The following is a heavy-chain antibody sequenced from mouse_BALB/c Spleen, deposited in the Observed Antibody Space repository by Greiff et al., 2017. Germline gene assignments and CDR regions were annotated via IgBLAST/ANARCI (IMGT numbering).Heavy chain of an antibody. J-gene: IGHJ4*01. Sequence: QVQLKESGPGLVAPSQSLSITCTVSGFSLTGYGVNWVRQPPGKGLEWLGMIWGDGSTDYNSALKSRLSISKDNSKSQVFLKMNSLQTDDTARYYCARGDSSGYVDYWGQGTSVTVSS. CDR3: ARGDSSGYVDY. CDR1: GFSLTGYG. V-gene: IGHV2-6-7*01. D-gene: IGHD3-2*01. CDR2: IWGDGST.